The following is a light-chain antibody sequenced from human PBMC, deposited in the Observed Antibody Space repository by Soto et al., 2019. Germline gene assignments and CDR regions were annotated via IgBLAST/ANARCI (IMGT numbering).Light chain of an antibody. J-gene: IGKJ4*01. CDR2: AAS. V-gene: IGKV1-27*01. CDR1: QGISNY. CDR3: QKYTNVPA. Sequence: DIQMTQSPSSLSASVGDRVTITCRASQGISNYLAWYQLIPGKVPKLLISAASTSQSGVPSRFSGSGSGTDFTLTISSLQPEDVATYYCQKYTNVPAFGGGTKVEIK.